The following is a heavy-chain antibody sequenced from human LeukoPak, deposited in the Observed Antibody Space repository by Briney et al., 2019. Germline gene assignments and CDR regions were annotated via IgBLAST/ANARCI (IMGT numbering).Heavy chain of an antibody. CDR2: IYYSGST. V-gene: IGHV4-39*01. CDR1: GGSISSSSYY. CDR3: ASKWLREIDY. D-gene: IGHD5-12*01. Sequence: PSETLSLTCTVSGGSISSSSYYWGWIRQPPGKGLEWIGSIYYSGSTYYNPSLKSRVTISVDTSKNQFSLKLSSVTAADTAVYYCASKWLREIDYWGQGTLVTVSS. J-gene: IGHJ4*02.